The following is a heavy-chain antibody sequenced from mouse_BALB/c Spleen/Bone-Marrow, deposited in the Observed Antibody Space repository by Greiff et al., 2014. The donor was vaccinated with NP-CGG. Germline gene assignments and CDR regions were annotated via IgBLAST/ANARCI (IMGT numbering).Heavy chain of an antibody. CDR3: ARDRYYDYYFDY. Sequence: QVQLQQSGPGLVAPSQSLSITCTVSGFPLTNYGVHWVRQPPGEGLEWLGVIWAGGSTNYNSALMSRLSITKDNSKSQVFLKMNSLQTDDTAMYYCARDRYYDYYFDYWGQGTTLTVSS. CDR1: GFPLTNYG. CDR2: IWAGGST. V-gene: IGHV2-9*02. D-gene: IGHD2-4*01. J-gene: IGHJ2*01.